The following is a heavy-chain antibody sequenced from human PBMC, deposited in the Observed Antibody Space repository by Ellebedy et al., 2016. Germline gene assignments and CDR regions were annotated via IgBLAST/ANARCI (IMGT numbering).Heavy chain of an antibody. Sequence: ASVKVSXKASGYTFTDHYMHWVRQAPGQGLEWMGWINPNSGGTNYAQKFQGRVTMTRDTSTSTVYMELSSLRSEDTAVYYCARDVGGDYYFDYWGQGTLVTVSS. V-gene: IGHV1-2*02. J-gene: IGHJ4*02. CDR1: GYTFTDHY. D-gene: IGHD4-17*01. CDR2: INPNSGGT. CDR3: ARDVGGDYYFDY.